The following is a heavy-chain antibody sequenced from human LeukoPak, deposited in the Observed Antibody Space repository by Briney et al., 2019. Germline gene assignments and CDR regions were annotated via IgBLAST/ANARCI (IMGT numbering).Heavy chain of an antibody. CDR3: ARDHNIVAPFDY. V-gene: IGHV1-3*01. CDR2: INAGNGNT. CDR1: GYTFTSYA. Sequence: ASVKASCKASGYTFTSYAMHWVRQAPGQRLEWMGWINAGNGNTKYSQKFQGRVTITRDTSVSTAYMELSSLRSEDTAVYYCARDHNIVAPFDYWGQGTLVTVSS. J-gene: IGHJ4*02. D-gene: IGHD5-12*01.